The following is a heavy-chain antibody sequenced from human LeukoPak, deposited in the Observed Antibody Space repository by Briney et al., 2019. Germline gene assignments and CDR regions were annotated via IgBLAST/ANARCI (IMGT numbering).Heavy chain of an antibody. Sequence: PGGSLRLSCAASGFTFNYYAMNWVRQAPGKGLEWVSAILGGGDTTSYADSVKGRFTISRDSSKNTLYLQMNSLRAEDTAVYYCAKDLVSQRGVGSSEKVDYWGQGTLVTVSS. CDR3: AKDLVSQRGVGSSEKVDY. J-gene: IGHJ4*02. CDR1: GFTFNYYA. D-gene: IGHD3-10*01. V-gene: IGHV3-23*01. CDR2: ILGGGDTT.